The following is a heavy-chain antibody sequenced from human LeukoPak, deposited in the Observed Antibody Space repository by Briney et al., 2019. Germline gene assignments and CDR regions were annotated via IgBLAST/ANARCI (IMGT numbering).Heavy chain of an antibody. V-gene: IGHV1-46*01. CDR2: INPSGGST. D-gene: IGHD5-18*01. CDR1: GYTFTSYY. J-gene: IGHJ5*02. CDR3: AISSLGYSYGYQWFDP. Sequence: WASVKVSCKASGYTFTSYYMHWVRQAPGQGLEWMGIINPSGGSTSYAQKFQGRVTMTRDTSTSTVYMELSSLRSEDTAVYYCAISSLGYSYGYQWFDPWGQGTLVTVSS.